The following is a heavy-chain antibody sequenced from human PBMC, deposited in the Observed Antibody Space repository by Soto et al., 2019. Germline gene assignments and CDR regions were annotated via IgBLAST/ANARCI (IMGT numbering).Heavy chain of an antibody. V-gene: IGHV1-18*04. D-gene: IGHD3-22*01. CDR3: ARFNYHDSSGYYRS. CDR1: GYTFTSYG. J-gene: IGHJ5*02. CDR2: ISAYNGNT. Sequence: ASVKVSCKASGYTFTSYGISWVRQAPGQGLEWMGWISAYNGNTNYAQKLQGRVTMTTDTSTSTAYMELRSLRSDDTAVYYCARFNYHDSSGYYRSWGQGTLVTVSS.